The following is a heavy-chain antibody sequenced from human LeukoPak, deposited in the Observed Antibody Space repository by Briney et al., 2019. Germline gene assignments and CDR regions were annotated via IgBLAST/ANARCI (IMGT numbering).Heavy chain of an antibody. CDR3: ARGPGSSGGAYVGDY. CDR2: IWSGGSNK. J-gene: IGHJ4*01. D-gene: IGHD3-22*01. CDR1: GFTFSSYG. Sequence: GRSLRLSCAASGFTFSSYGMHWVRQAPGKGLEWVAVIWSGGSNKYYADSVKGRFTISRDNSKNTLYLQMSSLRAEDTAVYYCARGPGSSGGAYVGDYWGPGTLVTVSS. V-gene: IGHV3-33*01.